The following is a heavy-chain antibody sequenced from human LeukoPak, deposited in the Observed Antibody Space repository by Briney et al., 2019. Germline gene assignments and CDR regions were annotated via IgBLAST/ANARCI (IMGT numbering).Heavy chain of an antibody. J-gene: IGHJ3*02. CDR1: GFTFSSYA. Sequence: GGSLRLSCAASGFTFSSYAMSWVRQAPGKGLEWVSYISSSSSTIYYADSVKGRFTNSRDNAKNSLYLQMNSLRAEDMALYYCAKDVGGPLADAFDIWGQGTMVTVSS. CDR3: AKDVGGPLADAFDI. CDR2: ISSSSSTI. V-gene: IGHV3-48*04. D-gene: IGHD2-15*01.